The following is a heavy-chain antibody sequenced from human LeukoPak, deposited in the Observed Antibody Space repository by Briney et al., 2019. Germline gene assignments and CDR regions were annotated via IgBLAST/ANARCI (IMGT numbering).Heavy chain of an antibody. CDR3: ARDHSSSSDDAFDI. CDR1: GGTFSSYA. Sequence: SVKVSCKASGGTFSSYAISWVRQAPGQGLEWMGGIIPIFGTANYAQKFQGRVTITADESTSTAYMELSSLRSEDTAVYYCARDHSSSSDDAFDIWGQGTMVTVSS. J-gene: IGHJ3*02. V-gene: IGHV1-69*13. D-gene: IGHD6-6*01. CDR2: IIPIFGTA.